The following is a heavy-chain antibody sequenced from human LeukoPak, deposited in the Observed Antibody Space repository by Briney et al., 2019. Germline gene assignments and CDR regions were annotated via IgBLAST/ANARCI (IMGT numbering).Heavy chain of an antibody. D-gene: IGHD5-24*01. CDR3: AKDRWLQGYFDY. Sequence: GGSLRLSCVVSGLTFSGSGMHWVRQASGKGLEWVAFIRFDGSNKYYADSVKGRCTISRDNSKKTVYLQMNSLRTEDTAVYYCAKDRWLQGYFDYWGQGTLVTVSS. CDR1: GLTFSGSG. CDR2: IRFDGSNK. J-gene: IGHJ4*02. V-gene: IGHV3-30*02.